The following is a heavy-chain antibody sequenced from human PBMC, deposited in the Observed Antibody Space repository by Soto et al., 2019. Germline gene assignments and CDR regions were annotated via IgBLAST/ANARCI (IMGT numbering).Heavy chain of an antibody. Sequence: QVQLVESGGGVVQPGRSLRLSCVASGFTFSSYAMHWVRQAPGKGLEWVAVISYDGSNKYYADSVKGRFTISRDNSKNTLYLQMNSLRAEDTAVYYCAREGHIVVVTATLVGWGQGTMVTVSS. CDR1: GFTFSSYA. V-gene: IGHV3-30-3*01. J-gene: IGHJ3*01. CDR2: ISYDGSNK. CDR3: AREGHIVVVTATLVG. D-gene: IGHD2-21*02.